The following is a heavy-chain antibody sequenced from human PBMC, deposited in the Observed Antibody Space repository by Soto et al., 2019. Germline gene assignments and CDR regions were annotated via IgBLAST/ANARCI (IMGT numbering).Heavy chain of an antibody. J-gene: IGHJ4*02. D-gene: IGHD2-21*02. V-gene: IGHV4-39*01. CDR2: IYYSGST. CDR3: ASRDIGGFDY. Sequence: SETLSLTCTVSGGSISSSNYYWAWIRQPPGKGLEWIGSIYYSGSTYYNPSLKSRVTISVDTSKNQFSLKLSSVTAADTAVYYCASRDIGGFDYWGQGTLVTVSS. CDR1: GGSISSSNYY.